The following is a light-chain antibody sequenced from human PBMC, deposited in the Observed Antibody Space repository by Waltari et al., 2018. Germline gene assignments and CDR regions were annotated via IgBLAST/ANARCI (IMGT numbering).Light chain of an antibody. V-gene: IGKV3-11*01. Sequence: DIVLTQSPATLSLSPGERATLSCRASQSVSTYLAWYQQKPGQAPRLLIYDASNRATGIPARFSGSGSGTDFTLTISSLEPEDFAVYDCQQRSNWPSITFGQGTRLEIK. J-gene: IGKJ5*01. CDR1: QSVSTY. CDR3: QQRSNWPSIT. CDR2: DAS.